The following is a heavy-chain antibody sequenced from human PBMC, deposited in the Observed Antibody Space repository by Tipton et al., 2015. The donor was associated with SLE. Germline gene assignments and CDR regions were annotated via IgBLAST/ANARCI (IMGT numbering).Heavy chain of an antibody. V-gene: IGHV3-23*01. CDR1: GGSISSYY. CDR2: ISGSGGST. Sequence: SLRLSCTVSGGSISSYYWSWVRQAPGKGLEWVSAISGSGGSTYYADSVKGRFTISRDNSKNTLYLQMNSLRAEDTAVYYCAKATTVTTPLTYWGQGTLVTVSS. J-gene: IGHJ4*02. CDR3: AKATTVTTPLTY. D-gene: IGHD4-17*01.